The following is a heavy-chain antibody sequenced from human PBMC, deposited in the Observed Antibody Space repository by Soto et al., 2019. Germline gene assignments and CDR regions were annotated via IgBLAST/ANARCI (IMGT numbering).Heavy chain of an antibody. CDR2: ISYDGSNK. CDR3: AKLTGDGDNWNYAGSEYYFDY. J-gene: IGHJ4*02. CDR1: GFTFSSYG. V-gene: IGHV3-30*18. Sequence: PGGSLRLSCAASGFTFSSYGMHWVRQAPGKGLEWVAVISYDGSNKYYADSVKGRFTISRDNSKNTLFLQMNSLRAEDTALYYFAKLTGDGDNWNYAGSEYYFDYWGQGTLVTVSS. D-gene: IGHD1-7*01.